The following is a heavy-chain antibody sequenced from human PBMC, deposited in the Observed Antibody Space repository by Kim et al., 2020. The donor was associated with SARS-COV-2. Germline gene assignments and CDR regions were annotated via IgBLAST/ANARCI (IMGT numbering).Heavy chain of an antibody. V-gene: IGHV1-2*02. Sequence: KSETMFQGRVTMTRDTSIRTVYLELSRLRSDDTAIYYCAKDQEGLEYYFDLWGQGTLVTVPS. CDR3: AKDQEGLEYYFDL. D-gene: IGHD3-3*01. J-gene: IGHJ4*02.